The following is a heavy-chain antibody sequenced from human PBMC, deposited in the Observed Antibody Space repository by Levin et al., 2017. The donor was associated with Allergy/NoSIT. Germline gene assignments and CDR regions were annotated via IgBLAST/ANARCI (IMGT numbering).Heavy chain of an antibody. Sequence: PEGSLRLSCAASGFTFSSYSMNWVRQAPGKGLEWVSSISSSSSYIYYADSVKGRFTISRDNAKNSLYLQMNSLRAEDTAVYYCARDLRYYYYMDVWGKGTTVTVSS. CDR1: GFTFSSYS. V-gene: IGHV3-21*01. CDR2: ISSSSSYI. J-gene: IGHJ6*03. CDR3: ARDLRYYYYMDV.